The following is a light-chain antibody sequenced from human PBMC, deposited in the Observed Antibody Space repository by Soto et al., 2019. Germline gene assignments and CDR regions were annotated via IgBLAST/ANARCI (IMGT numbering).Light chain of an antibody. CDR1: QNFRCL. J-gene: IGKJ5*01. Sequence: EVVLTQSPVTLSLSPGERATPSRRASQNFRCLLAWYQQKPGQAPRLLIYDAYNRATGSPPRFRGSGSGTDFTLTISSLEKEDSAVYYCQQRHMWPITFGQGTRLEIK. V-gene: IGKV3-11*01. CDR2: DAY. CDR3: QQRHMWPIT.